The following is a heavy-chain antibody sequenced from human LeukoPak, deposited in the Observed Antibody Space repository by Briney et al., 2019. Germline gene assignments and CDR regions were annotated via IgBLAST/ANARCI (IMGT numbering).Heavy chain of an antibody. Sequence: GGSLRLSCAASGFTVSNNYMSWVRQAPGKGLEWVSVIYSGGSTYYADSVKGRFTISRDNSKNTLYLQMNSLRAEDTAVYYCAKDQYLVAATLEIWGQGTMVTVSS. D-gene: IGHD2-15*01. V-gene: IGHV3-53*01. J-gene: IGHJ3*02. CDR2: IYSGGST. CDR1: GFTVSNNY. CDR3: AKDQYLVAATLEI.